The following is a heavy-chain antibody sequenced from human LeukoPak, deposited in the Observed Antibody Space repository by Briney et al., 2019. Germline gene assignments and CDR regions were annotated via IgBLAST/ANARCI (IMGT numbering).Heavy chain of an antibody. CDR3: ARLNCSSTSCYRVRYYYYGMDV. Sequence: GGSLRLSCAASGFTFSDYYMSWIRQAPRKGLEWVSYISSSGSTIYYADSVKGRFTISRDNAKNSLYLQMNSLRAEDTAVYYCARLNCSSTSCYRVRYYYYGMDVWGQGTTVTVSS. CDR1: GFTFSDYY. V-gene: IGHV3-11*01. CDR2: ISSSGSTI. D-gene: IGHD2-2*01. J-gene: IGHJ6*02.